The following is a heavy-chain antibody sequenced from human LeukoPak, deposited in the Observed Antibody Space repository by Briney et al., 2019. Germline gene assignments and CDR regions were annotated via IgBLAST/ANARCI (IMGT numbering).Heavy chain of an antibody. D-gene: IGHD6-19*01. V-gene: IGHV3-48*03. CDR1: GFTFSSYE. J-gene: IGHJ4*02. CDR3: ARDRQWLARGDY. CDR2: ISSSGSTI. Sequence: PGGSLRLSCAASGFTFSSYEMNWVRQAQGKGLEWVSYISSSGSTIYYADSVKGRFTISRDNAKNSLYLQMNSLRAEDTAVYYCARDRQWLARGDYWGQGTLVTVSS.